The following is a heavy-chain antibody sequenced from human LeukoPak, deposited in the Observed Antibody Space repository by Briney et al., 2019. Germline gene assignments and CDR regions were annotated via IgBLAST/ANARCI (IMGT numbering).Heavy chain of an antibody. CDR2: IVGGAGGT. J-gene: IGHJ4*02. V-gene: IGHV3-23*01. D-gene: IGHD6-13*01. CDR3: AKVQTLAAAGGNY. Sequence: PGGSLRLSCAASGFTFSNHGMSWVRQAPGKGLEWVSGIVGGAGGTYYADSVKGRFTISRDNSKNTLYLQMNSLSAEDTAVYYCAKVQTLAAAGGNYWGQGTLVTVSS. CDR1: GFTFSNHG.